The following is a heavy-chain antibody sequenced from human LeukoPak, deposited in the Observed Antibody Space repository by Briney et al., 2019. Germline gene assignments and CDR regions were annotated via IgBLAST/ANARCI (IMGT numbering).Heavy chain of an antibody. Sequence: GGSLRLSCARSGFSFSSYEMTWVRQAPGKGLEWVSYISSSGSTIYYADSVKGRFTISRDNAKNSLYLQMNSLRAEDTAVYFCARGSWNFEYWGQGTLVTVSS. CDR2: ISSSGSTI. CDR3: ARGSWNFEY. J-gene: IGHJ4*02. D-gene: IGHD6-13*01. V-gene: IGHV3-48*03. CDR1: GFSFSSYE.